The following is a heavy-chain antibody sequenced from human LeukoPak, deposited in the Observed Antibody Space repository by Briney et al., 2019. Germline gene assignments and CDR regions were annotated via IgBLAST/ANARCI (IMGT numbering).Heavy chain of an antibody. CDR2: IYYSGST. D-gene: IGHD3-22*01. V-gene: IGHV4-30-4*01. CDR1: GGSISSGDYY. J-gene: IGHJ4*02. CDR3: ARDAHYYDSRPPDY. Sequence: PSETLSLTCIVSGGSISSGDYYWSWIRQPPGKGLEWIGYIYYSGSTYYNPSLKSRVTISVDTSKNQFSLKLSFVTATDTAVYYCARDAHYYDSRPPDYWGQGTLVTVSS.